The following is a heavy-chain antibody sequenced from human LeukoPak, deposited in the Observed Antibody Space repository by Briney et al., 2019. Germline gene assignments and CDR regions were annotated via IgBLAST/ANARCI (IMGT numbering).Heavy chain of an antibody. CDR2: MNPNSGNT. Sequence: VASVKVSCKASGYTFTSYDINWVRQATGQGLEWMGWMNPNSGNTGYAQKFQGRVTITRNTSISTAYMELSSLRSEDTAVYYCARTPKYYDSSGYYYASNYWGQGTLVTVSS. D-gene: IGHD3-22*01. CDR3: ARTPKYYDSSGYYYASNY. CDR1: GYTFTSYD. J-gene: IGHJ4*02. V-gene: IGHV1-8*03.